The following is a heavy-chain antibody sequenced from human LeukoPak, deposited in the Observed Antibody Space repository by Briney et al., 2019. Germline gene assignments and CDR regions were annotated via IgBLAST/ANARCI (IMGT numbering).Heavy chain of an antibody. CDR1: GYTFTAYY. D-gene: IGHD2-21*01. J-gene: IGHJ4*02. V-gene: IGHV1-2*02. Sequence: ASVKVSCKASGYTFTAYYMHWVRQAPGQGLEWMGWINPNTGGTDYTPKFQGRVTMTSDSSVSAVFVELSSLKSDDTAVYYCARDSITAPHCYDYWGQGTLVTVSS. CDR3: ARDSITAPHCYDY. CDR2: INPNTGGT.